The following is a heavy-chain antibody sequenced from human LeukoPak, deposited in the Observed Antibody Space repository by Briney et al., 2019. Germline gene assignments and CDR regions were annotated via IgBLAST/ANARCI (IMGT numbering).Heavy chain of an antibody. CDR2: IYSSGSD. V-gene: IGHV4-61*10. Sequence: SETLSLTCSVSSRPISSCSHYWSWIRQPAGKGLDWIGRIYSSGSDNYNPSLKSRVTISVDTSKNQFSLKLRSVTAADADVYYCAREGAYTDWGPHFWGQGTLVTVSS. J-gene: IGHJ4*02. D-gene: IGHD3-16*01. CDR3: AREGAYTDWGPHF. CDR1: SRPISSCSHY.